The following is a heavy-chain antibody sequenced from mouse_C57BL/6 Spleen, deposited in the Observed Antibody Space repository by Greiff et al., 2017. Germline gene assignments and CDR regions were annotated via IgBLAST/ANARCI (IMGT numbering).Heavy chain of an antibody. CDR3: ARRYGNYDIDY. V-gene: IGHV5-6*01. CDR1: GFTFSSYG. Sequence: EVQGVESGGDLVKPGGSLKLSCAASGFTFSSYGMSWVRQTPDKRLEWVATISSGGSYTYYPDSVKGRFTISRDNAKNTLYLQMSSLKSEDTARYYCARRYGNYDIDYWGQGTTLTVSS. D-gene: IGHD2-1*01. J-gene: IGHJ2*01. CDR2: ISSGGSYT.